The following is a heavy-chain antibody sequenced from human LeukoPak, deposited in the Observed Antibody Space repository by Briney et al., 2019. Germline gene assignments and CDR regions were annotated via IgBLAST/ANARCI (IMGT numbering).Heavy chain of an antibody. V-gene: IGHV3-74*01. CDR3: ARAVTVTKYWYFDL. Sequence: GGSLRLSCAASGFTFGSYWMHWVRQAPGKGLVWVSRINTDGSSTSYADSVKGRFTISRDNAKNTLYLQMNSLRAEDTAVYYCARAVTVTKYWYFDLWGRGTLVTVSS. J-gene: IGHJ2*01. CDR1: GFTFGSYW. CDR2: INTDGSST. D-gene: IGHD4-17*01.